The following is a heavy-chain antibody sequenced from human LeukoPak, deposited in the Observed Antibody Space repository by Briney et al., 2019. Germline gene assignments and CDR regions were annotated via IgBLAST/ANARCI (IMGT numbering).Heavy chain of an antibody. Sequence: ASVKVSCKASGYTFTSYAMHWVRQAPGQRLEWMGWINAGNGNTKYSQEFQGRVTITRDTSASTAYMELSGLRSEDMAVYYCAREVAGAYYYMDVWGKGTMVTVSS. D-gene: IGHD6-19*01. CDR3: AREVAGAYYYMDV. V-gene: IGHV1-3*03. CDR2: INAGNGNT. CDR1: GYTFTSYA. J-gene: IGHJ6*03.